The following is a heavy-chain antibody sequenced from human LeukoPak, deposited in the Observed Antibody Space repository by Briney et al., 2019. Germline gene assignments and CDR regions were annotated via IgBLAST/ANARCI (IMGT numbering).Heavy chain of an antibody. CDR3: ARIEGYGDYYFDY. CDR2: INPNSGGT. Sequence: ASVKVSCKASGYTFTGYYMHWVRQAPGQGLEWMGWINPNSGGTNYAQKFQGRVTMTRDTSISTAYMELSRLRSDDTAVYYCARIEGYGDYYFDYWGKGTLVTVSS. CDR1: GYTFTGYY. J-gene: IGHJ4*02. V-gene: IGHV1-2*02. D-gene: IGHD4-17*01.